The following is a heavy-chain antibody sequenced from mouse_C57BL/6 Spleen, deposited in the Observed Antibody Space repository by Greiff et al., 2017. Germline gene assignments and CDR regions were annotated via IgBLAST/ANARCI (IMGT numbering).Heavy chain of an antibody. CDR1: GYTFTSYW. CDR2: INPSNGGT. D-gene: IGHD6-2*01. CDR3: ARGLSGCAWFAY. J-gene: IGHJ3*01. V-gene: IGHV1-53*01. Sequence: QVQLQQPGTELVKPGASVKLSCKASGYTFTSYWMHWVKQRPGQGLEWIGNINPSNGGTNYNEKFKSKATLTVDKYSSKAYMQLSSLTSEDSSVYYCARGLSGCAWFAYWGQGTLVTVSA.